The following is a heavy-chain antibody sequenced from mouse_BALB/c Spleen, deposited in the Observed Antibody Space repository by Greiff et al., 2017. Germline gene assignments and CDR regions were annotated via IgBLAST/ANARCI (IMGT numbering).Heavy chain of an antibody. CDR3: AGYDYDEGFAY. CDR2: IWAGGST. D-gene: IGHD2-4*01. V-gene: IGHV2-9*02. J-gene: IGHJ3*01. CDR1: GFSLTSYG. Sequence: VQLQESGPGLVAPSQSLSITCTVSGFSLTSYGVHWVRQPPGKGLEWLGVIWAGGSTNYNSALMSRLSISKDNSKSQVFLKMNSLQTDDTAMYYCAGYDYDEGFAYWGQGTLVTVSA.